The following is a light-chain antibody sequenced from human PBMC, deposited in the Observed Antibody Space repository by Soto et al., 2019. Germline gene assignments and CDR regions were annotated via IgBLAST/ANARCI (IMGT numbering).Light chain of an antibody. CDR2: SAS. Sequence: EVVMTQSPATLSVSPGERATLSCRASQFVSTNLAWYQQKPGQAPRLLIYSASTRATGIPARFSGSGSGTEFTLTISSPQSEDSAVYYCQLFNNWPPLTFGGGTKVEIK. J-gene: IGKJ4*01. V-gene: IGKV3-15*01. CDR3: QLFNNWPPLT. CDR1: QFVSTN.